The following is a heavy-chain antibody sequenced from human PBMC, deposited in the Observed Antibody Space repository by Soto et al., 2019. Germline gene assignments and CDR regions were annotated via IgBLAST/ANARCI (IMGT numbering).Heavy chain of an antibody. CDR1: GFTVSSNY. Sequence: PEGSLRLSCAASGFTVSSNYMSWVRQAPGKGLEWVSVIYSGGSTYYADSVKGRFTISRDNSKNTLYLQMNSLRAEDTAVYYCATAAEHLGYGWGSYRPWYYFDYWGQGNLVSVSS. CDR3: ATAAEHLGYGWGSYRPWYYFDY. J-gene: IGHJ4*02. CDR2: IYSGGST. D-gene: IGHD3-16*02. V-gene: IGHV3-53*01.